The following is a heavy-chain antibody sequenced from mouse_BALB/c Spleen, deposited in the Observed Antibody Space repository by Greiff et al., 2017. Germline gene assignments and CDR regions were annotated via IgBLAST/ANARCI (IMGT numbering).Heavy chain of an antibody. D-gene: IGHD2-1*01. Sequence: EVKVVESGAELVKPGASVKLSCTASGFNIKDTYMHWVKQRPEQGLEWIGRIDPANGNTKYDPKFQGKATITADTSSNTAYLQLSSLTSEDTAVYYCARRLYGNYGFAYWGQGTLVTVSA. CDR2: IDPANGNT. J-gene: IGHJ3*01. CDR3: ARRLYGNYGFAY. V-gene: IGHV14-3*02. CDR1: GFNIKDTY.